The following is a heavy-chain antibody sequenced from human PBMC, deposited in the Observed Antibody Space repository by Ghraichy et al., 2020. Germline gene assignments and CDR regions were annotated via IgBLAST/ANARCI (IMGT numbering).Heavy chain of an antibody. Sequence: SQTLSLTCAVYGGSFSGYYWSWIRQPPGKGLEWIGEINHSGSTNYNPSLKSRVTISVDTSKNQFSLKLSSVTAADTAVYYCAREVGATMMRRSSRNWFDPWGQGTLVTVSS. CDR1: GGSFSGYY. V-gene: IGHV4-34*01. D-gene: IGHD1-26*01. CDR2: INHSGST. J-gene: IGHJ5*02. CDR3: AREVGATMMRRSSRNWFDP.